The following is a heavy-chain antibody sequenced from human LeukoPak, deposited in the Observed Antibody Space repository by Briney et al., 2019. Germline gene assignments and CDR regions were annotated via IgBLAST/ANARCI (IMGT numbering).Heavy chain of an antibody. D-gene: IGHD6-13*01. CDR2: INPNSGGT. CDR3: ARVKGSSWYEDYFDY. J-gene: IGHJ4*02. CDR1: GYTFTGYY. V-gene: IGHV1-2*02. Sequence: ASVKVSCTASGYTFTGYYMHWVRQAPGQGLEWMGWINPNSGGTNYAQKFQGRVTMTRDTSISTAYMELSRLRSDDTAVYYCARVKGSSWYEDYFDYWGQGTLVTVSS.